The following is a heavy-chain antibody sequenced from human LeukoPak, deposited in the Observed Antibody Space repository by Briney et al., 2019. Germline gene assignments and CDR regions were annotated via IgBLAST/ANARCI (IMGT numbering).Heavy chain of an antibody. CDR3: AREGEIVLMVYARGGWFDP. CDR1: GGSISSYY. CDR2: IYTSGST. V-gene: IGHV4-4*07. Sequence: SETLSLTCTVSGGSISSYYWSWIRQPAGKGPEWIGRIYTSGSTNYNPSLKSRVTMSVDTSKNQFSLKLSSVTAADTAVYYCAREGEIVLMVYARGGWFDPWGQGTLVTVSS. D-gene: IGHD2-8*01. J-gene: IGHJ5*02.